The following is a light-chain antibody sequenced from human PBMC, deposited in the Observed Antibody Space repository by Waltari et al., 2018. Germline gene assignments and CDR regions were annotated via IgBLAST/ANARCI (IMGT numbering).Light chain of an antibody. Sequence: QSVLTQPPSASGSPGQRVTISCSGSTANLGSNTVNWYQQIPGTAPKLLIYTNSQRPSGVPDRFSGSKSGTSGFLAISGLQSEDEADYYCAAWDDGLNGWVFGGRTRVSVL. CDR3: AAWDDGLNGWV. CDR2: TNS. CDR1: TANLGSNT. V-gene: IGLV1-44*01. J-gene: IGLJ3*02.